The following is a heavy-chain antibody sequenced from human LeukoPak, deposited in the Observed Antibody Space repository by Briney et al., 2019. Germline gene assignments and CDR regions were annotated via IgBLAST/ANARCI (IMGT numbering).Heavy chain of an antibody. CDR1: GGSISSSSYY. D-gene: IGHD3-3*01. V-gene: IGHV4-61*02. CDR3: ARDFAGPTIFGVARYYFDY. CDR2: IYTSGST. Sequence: PSETLSLTCTVSGGSISSSSYYWSWIRQPAGKGLEWIGRIYTSGSTNYNPSLKSRVTMSVDTSKNQFSLKLSSVTAADTAVYYCARDFAGPTIFGVARYYFDYWGQGTLVTVSS. J-gene: IGHJ4*02.